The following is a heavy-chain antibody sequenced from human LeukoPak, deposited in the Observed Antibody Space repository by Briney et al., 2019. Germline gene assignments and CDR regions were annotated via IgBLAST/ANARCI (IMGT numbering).Heavy chain of an antibody. CDR2: ITSSSNVI. J-gene: IGHJ4*02. CDR3: VRDSPMAIFDY. CDR1: GFTFSICN. V-gene: IGHV3-48*02. Sequence: GGSLRLSCAASGFTFSICNMNWVRQAPGKGLEWVSYITSSSNVIYYADTVKGRFTISRDNAKNSLFLQTNSLREEDTAVYYCVRDSPMAIFDYWGQGALVTVSS. D-gene: IGHD5-24*01.